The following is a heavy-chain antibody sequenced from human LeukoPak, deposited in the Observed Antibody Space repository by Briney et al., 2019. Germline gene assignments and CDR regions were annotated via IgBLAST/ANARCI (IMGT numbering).Heavy chain of an antibody. Sequence: SVKVSCKASGGIFSSYAISWVRQAPGQGLEWLGGIIPIFGTANYAQKFQGRVTITADECTSTAYVELSSLRSEDTAVYYCARDKEDILTGYQGYYYYGRDVWGKGTTVTVSS. D-gene: IGHD3-9*01. CDR1: GGIFSSYA. CDR2: IIPIFGTA. CDR3: ARDKEDILTGYQGYYYYGRDV. V-gene: IGHV1-69*13. J-gene: IGHJ6*04.